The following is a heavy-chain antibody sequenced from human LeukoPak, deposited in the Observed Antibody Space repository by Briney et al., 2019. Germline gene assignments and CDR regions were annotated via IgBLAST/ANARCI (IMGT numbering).Heavy chain of an antibody. V-gene: IGHV4-39*07. CDR1: DGSIRSSSYY. CDR3: ERLGYCSGGSCYYYYYMDV. CDR2: VYYGSVFSSVTT. J-gene: IGHJ6*03. D-gene: IGHD2-15*01. Sequence: PESLCLTCAVSDGSIRSSSYYWGWIRQPPGKGLEWIGSVYYGSVFSSVTTYYNPSLKSRVTMSGDTSKNQFSLKLSSVTAADTAAYYCERLGYCSGGSCYYYYYMDVWGKGPTVTVSS.